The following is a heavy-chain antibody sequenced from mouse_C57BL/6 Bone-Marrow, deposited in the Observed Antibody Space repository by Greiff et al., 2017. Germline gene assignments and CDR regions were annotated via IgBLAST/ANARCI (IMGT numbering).Heavy chain of an antibody. Sequence: QVQLQQSGAEPAKPGASVKLSCKASGYTFTSYWMHWVKQRPGQGLEWIGYINPSSGYTKYNQKFKNKATVTADKSSSTAYMQLSSLTYEDSAVYYCARSFDYWGQGTTLTVSS. CDR1: GYTFTSYW. CDR3: ARSFDY. CDR2: INPSSGYT. J-gene: IGHJ2*01. V-gene: IGHV1-7*01.